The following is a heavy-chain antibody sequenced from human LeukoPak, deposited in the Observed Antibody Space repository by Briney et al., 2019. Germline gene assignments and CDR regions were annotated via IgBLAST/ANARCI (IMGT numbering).Heavy chain of an antibody. V-gene: IGHV4-30-4*01. J-gene: IGHJ4*02. CDR3: AGVVWFGELAYYFDY. Sequence: SQTLSLTCTVSGGSISSGDYYWSWIRQPPRKGLEWIGYIYYSGSTYYNPSLKSRVTISVDTSKNQFSLKLSSVTAADTAVYYCAGVVWFGELAYYFDYWGQGTLVTVSS. D-gene: IGHD3-10*01. CDR1: GGSISSGDYY. CDR2: IYYSGST.